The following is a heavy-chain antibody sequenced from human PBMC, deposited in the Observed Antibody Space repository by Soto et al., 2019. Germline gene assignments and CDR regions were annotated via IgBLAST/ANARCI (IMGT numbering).Heavy chain of an antibody. V-gene: IGHV1-69*01. D-gene: IGHD6-13*01. J-gene: IGHJ5*02. Sequence: QVQLVQSGAEVKKPGSSVKVSCKASGGTFSSYAISWVRQAPGQGLEWMGGIIPIFGTANYAQKFQGRVTITADESTSTAYMELSSLRSEDTAVYYCARVGLSSWISRPRCWFDPWGQGTLVTVSS. CDR3: ARVGLSSWISRPRCWFDP. CDR1: GGTFSSYA. CDR2: IIPIFGTA.